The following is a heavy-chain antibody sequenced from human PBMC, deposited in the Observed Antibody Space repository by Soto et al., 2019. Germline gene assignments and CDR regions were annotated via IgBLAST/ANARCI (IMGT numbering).Heavy chain of an antibody. V-gene: IGHV1-2*04. CDR2: INPNSGGT. Sequence: GASVKVSCKASGYTFTSYGISWVRQAPGQGLEWMGWINPNSGGTNYAQKFQGWVTMTRDTSISTAYMELSRLRSDDTAVYYCARSGGLLRFLEWGYYFDYWGQGTLVTVSS. CDR3: ARSGGLLRFLEWGYYFDY. D-gene: IGHD3-3*01. CDR1: GYTFTSYG. J-gene: IGHJ4*02.